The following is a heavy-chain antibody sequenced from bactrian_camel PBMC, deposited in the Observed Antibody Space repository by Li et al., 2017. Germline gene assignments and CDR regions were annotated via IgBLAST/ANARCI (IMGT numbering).Heavy chain of an antibody. J-gene: IGHJ4*01. CDR2: VKGAGSTT. CDR3: ARGDWNVGFDY. D-gene: IGHD1*01. CDR1: GFTSSSYF. V-gene: IGHV3S40*01. Sequence: QLVESGGGLVQPGGSLRLSCAASGFTSSSYFMTWVRQAPGNGLEWTAVVKGAGSTTYYSDSMKGRFTISRDNAENTVYLQMNALKSEDTAVYYCARGDWNVGFDYWGQGTQVTVS.